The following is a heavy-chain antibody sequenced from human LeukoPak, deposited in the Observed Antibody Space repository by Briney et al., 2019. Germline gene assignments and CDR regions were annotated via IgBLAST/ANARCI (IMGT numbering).Heavy chain of an antibody. CDR1: GGSISSGGYY. CDR3: ARVDYGSGSYSPLFDY. D-gene: IGHD3-10*01. J-gene: IGHJ4*02. V-gene: IGHV4-31*03. Sequence: SQTLSLTCTVSGGSISSGGYYWSWIRQHPAKGLEWIGYIYYSGSTYYNPSLKSRVTISVDTSKNQFSLKLSSVTAADTAVYYCARVDYGSGSYSPLFDYWGQGTLVTVSS. CDR2: IYYSGST.